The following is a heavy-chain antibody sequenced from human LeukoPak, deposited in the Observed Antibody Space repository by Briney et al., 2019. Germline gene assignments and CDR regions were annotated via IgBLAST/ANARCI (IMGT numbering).Heavy chain of an antibody. CDR3: MKLPTMIIVIDTDFEY. D-gene: IGHD2-21*01. CDR1: GFTFRHYD. J-gene: IGHJ4*02. V-gene: IGHV3-23*01. Sequence: GGSLRLSCVASGFTFRHYDMSWVRQAPGKGLEWVSSINTSGGSTYYADSLQGRFTISRDNSKNTLHLQMNNVRAEDTALYYCMKLPTMIIVIDTDFEYWGQGAQVTVS. CDR2: INTSGGST.